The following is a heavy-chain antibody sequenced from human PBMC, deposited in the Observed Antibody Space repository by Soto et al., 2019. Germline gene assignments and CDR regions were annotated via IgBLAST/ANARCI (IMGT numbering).Heavy chain of an antibody. V-gene: IGHV1-2*02. CDR1: GYTFTGYY. D-gene: IGHD6-6*01. Sequence: ASVKVSCKASGYTFTGYYMHWVRQAPGQGVEWMGWINPNSGGTNYAQKFQGRVTMTRDTSISTAYMELSRLRSDDTAVYYCARDLVVSSSGDYYYYGMDVWGQGTTVTVSS. J-gene: IGHJ6*02. CDR3: ARDLVVSSSGDYYYYGMDV. CDR2: INPNSGGT.